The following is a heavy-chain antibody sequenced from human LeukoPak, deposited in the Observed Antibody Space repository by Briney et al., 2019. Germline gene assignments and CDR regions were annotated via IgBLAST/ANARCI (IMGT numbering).Heavy chain of an antibody. Sequence: ASVKVSCKASGYTFTGYYMHWVRQAPGQGLEWMGWIIPNSGGTNYAQKFQGRVTMTRDTSINTAYMELSRLRSDDTAVYYCARVPQGSSWPYYFDYWGQGTRVTVSS. CDR2: IIPNSGGT. D-gene: IGHD6-13*01. CDR3: ARVPQGSSWPYYFDY. V-gene: IGHV1-2*02. J-gene: IGHJ4*02. CDR1: GYTFTGYY.